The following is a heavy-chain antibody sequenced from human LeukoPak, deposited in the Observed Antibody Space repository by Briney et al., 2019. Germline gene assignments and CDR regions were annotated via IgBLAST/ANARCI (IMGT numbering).Heavy chain of an antibody. Sequence: GGSLRLSCAASGFTFSTYEMHCVRQAPGKGLEWVSYISSSGSTIYYADSVKGRFTISRDNAKNSLYLQMNSLRAEDTAVYYCARGSYDILTGPMGAFDIWGQGTVVTVSS. J-gene: IGHJ3*02. CDR2: ISSSGSTI. CDR3: ARGSYDILTGPMGAFDI. D-gene: IGHD3-9*01. CDR1: GFTFSTYE. V-gene: IGHV3-48*03.